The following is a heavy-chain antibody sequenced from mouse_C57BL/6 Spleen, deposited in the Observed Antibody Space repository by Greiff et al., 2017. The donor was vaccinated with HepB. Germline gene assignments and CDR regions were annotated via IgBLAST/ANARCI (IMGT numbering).Heavy chain of an antibody. CDR2: IDPSDSYT. D-gene: IGHD1-1*01. CDR3: ARPVVAHWYFDV. CDR1: GYTFTSYW. J-gene: IGHJ1*03. V-gene: IGHV1-69*01. Sequence: VQLQQSGAELVMPGASVKLSCKASGYTFTSYWMHWVKQRPGQGLEWIGEIDPSDSYTNYNQKFKGKSTLTVDKSSSTAYMQLSSLTSEDSAVYYCARPVVAHWYFDVWGTGTTVTVSS.